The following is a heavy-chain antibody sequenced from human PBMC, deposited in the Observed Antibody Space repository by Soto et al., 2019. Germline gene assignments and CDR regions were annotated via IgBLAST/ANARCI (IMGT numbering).Heavy chain of an antibody. J-gene: IGHJ6*02. CDR3: ARHIPYHGKDV. Sequence: EVQLVESGGGLVQPGGSLRLSCAASGFTFSDHYMDWVRQAPGKGLEWVGRIRNKVNSYTTEYAASVKGRFAISRDDSKNSLYLQMNSLKTEDTAVYYCARHIPYHGKDVWGQGTTVTASS. CDR1: GFTFSDHY. D-gene: IGHD2-21*01. V-gene: IGHV3-72*01. CDR2: IRNKVNSYTT.